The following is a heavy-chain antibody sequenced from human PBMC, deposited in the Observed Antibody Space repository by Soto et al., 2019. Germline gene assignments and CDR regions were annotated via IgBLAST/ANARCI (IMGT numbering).Heavy chain of an antibody. CDR1: GYSFTSYW. Sequence: GESLKISCKRSGYSFTSYWIAWVRQMPGRGLEWLGILYPGDPSTRYSPSFQVQVTIAADKSIRSAYLQWSSLKASDSAIFYCARGSFRADLDIWGQGTMVTVSS. CDR3: ARGSFRADLDI. J-gene: IGHJ3*02. D-gene: IGHD3-10*01. CDR2: LYPGDPST. V-gene: IGHV5-51*01.